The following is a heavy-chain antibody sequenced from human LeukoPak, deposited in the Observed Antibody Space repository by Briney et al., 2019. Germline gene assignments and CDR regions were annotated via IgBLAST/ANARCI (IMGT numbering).Heavy chain of an antibody. V-gene: IGHV3-48*03. D-gene: IGHD6-13*01. CDR1: GFTFSSYE. CDR2: ISSSGSTI. CDR3: ARLACGSWYWGPKSGYYYGMDV. Sequence: PGGSLRLSCAASGFTFSSYEMNWVRQAPGKGLEWVSYISSSGSTIYYADSVKGRFTISRDNAKNSLYLQMNSLRAEDTAVYYCARLACGSWYWGPKSGYYYGMDVWGQGTTVTVSS. J-gene: IGHJ6*02.